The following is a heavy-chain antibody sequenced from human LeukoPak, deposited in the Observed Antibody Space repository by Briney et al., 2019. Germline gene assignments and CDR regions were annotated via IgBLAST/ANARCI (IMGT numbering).Heavy chain of an antibody. CDR2: ISSSSNYI. V-gene: IGHV3-21*01. Sequence: GGSLRLSCVVSGFTFSSYSMNWVRQAPGQGLEWVSSISSSSNYIDYADSLKGRFTISRDNAKNSLYLQMNSLRAEDTAVYYCARCRLDDSSEIWGQGTMVTVSS. J-gene: IGHJ3*02. CDR1: GFTFSSYS. CDR3: ARCRLDDSSEI. D-gene: IGHD3-22*01.